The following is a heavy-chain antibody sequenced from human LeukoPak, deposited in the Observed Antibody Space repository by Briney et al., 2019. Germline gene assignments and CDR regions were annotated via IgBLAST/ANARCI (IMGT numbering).Heavy chain of an antibody. J-gene: IGHJ3*02. CDR1: GDSVSSNSAA. CDR3: ARVLQERITMVRGVIRPFDI. Sequence: SQTLSLTCAISGDSVSSNSAAWNWIRQSPSRGLEWLGRTYYRSKWYNDYAVSVESRITINPDTSKNQFSLQLNSVTPEDTAVYYCARVLQERITMVRGVIRPFDIWGQGTMVTVSS. CDR2: TYYRSKWYN. V-gene: IGHV6-1*01. D-gene: IGHD3-10*01.